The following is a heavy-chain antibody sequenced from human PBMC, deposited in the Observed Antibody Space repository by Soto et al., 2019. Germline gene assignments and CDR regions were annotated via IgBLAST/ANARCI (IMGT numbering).Heavy chain of an antibody. D-gene: IGHD2-15*01. CDR2: IWYDGSNK. V-gene: IGHV3-33*01. Sequence: QVQLVESGGGVVQPGRSLRLSCAASGFPFSSYGMHWVRQAPGKGLEWVAVIWYDGSNKYYADSVKGRFTISRDNSKNTLYLQMNSLRAEDTAVYYCARAMWCSVGSCYSDAFDIWGQGTMVTVSS. CDR1: GFPFSSYG. CDR3: ARAMWCSVGSCYSDAFDI. J-gene: IGHJ3*02.